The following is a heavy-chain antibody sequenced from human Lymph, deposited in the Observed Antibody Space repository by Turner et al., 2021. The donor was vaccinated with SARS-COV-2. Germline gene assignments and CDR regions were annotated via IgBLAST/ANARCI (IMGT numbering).Heavy chain of an antibody. CDR2: TIPIFGIA. Sequence: QVQLVQSGAEVKKPGSSVKVSCKASGGTFSTYAISWVRQAPGQGLEWLGGTIPIFGIANYAQKFQGRVTITADKFTSTAYMELSSLRSEDTAVYYCARDANGPLGYWGRGTLVTVS. CDR1: GGTFSTYA. J-gene: IGHJ4*02. V-gene: IGHV1-69*10. D-gene: IGHD2-8*01. CDR3: ARDANGPLGY.